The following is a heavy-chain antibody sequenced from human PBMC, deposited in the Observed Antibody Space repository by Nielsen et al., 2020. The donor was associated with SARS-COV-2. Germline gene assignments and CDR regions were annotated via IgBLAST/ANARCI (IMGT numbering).Heavy chain of an antibody. V-gene: IGHV4-61*07. Sequence: WIRQPPGKGLEWIGYMYYSGSTNYNPSLKSRVTISVDTSKNQFSLKLSSVTAADTAVYYCARLPPAGYDILTGYYISDYHFDYWGQGTLVTVSS. CDR2: MYYSGST. J-gene: IGHJ4*02. D-gene: IGHD3-9*01. CDR3: ARLPPAGYDILTGYYISDYHFDY.